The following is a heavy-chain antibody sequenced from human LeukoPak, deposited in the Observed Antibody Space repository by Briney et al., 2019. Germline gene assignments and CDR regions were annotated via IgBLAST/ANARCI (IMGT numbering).Heavy chain of an antibody. D-gene: IGHD3-10*01. CDR3: ASGTYYYGSGSSIDAFDI. V-gene: IGHV4-34*01. CDR2: INHSGST. CDR1: GGSFSGYY. J-gene: IGHJ3*02. Sequence: PSETLSLTCAVYGGSFSGYYWSWIRQPPGKGLEWIGEINHSGSTNYNPSLKSRVTISVDKSKNQFSLKLSSVTAADTAVYYCASGTYYYGSGSSIDAFDIWGQGTMVTVSS.